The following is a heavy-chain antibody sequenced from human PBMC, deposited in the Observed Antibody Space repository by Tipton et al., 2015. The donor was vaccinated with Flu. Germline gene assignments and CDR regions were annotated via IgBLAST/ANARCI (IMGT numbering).Heavy chain of an antibody. Sequence: QLVQSGAEVKKPGASVKVSCKASGYTFTSYNMHWVRQAPGQGLEWMGIIYPAGGGISYAQKFQGRVIMTRDRSTGTVHMELSSLTSDDTAMYYCARDKGGGTYTFDAWGPGTMVTVSS. V-gene: IGHV1-46*01. CDR2: IYPAGGGI. CDR1: GYTFTSYN. D-gene: IGHD1-1*01. J-gene: IGHJ3*01. CDR3: ARDKGGGTYTFDA.